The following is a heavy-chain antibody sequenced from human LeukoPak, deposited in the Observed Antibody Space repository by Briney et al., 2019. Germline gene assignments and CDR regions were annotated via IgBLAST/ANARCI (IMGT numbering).Heavy chain of an antibody. CDR3: ARQAAPGYSSSWYNPYYYYGMDV. CDR1: GGSISSYY. Sequence: SETLSLTCTVSGGSISSYYWSWIRQPPGKGLEWIGYIYYSGSTNYNPSLKSRVTISVDTSKNQFSLKLSSVTAADTALYHCARQAAPGYSSSWYNPYYYYGMDVWGQGTTVTVSS. D-gene: IGHD6-13*01. CDR2: IYYSGST. J-gene: IGHJ6*02. V-gene: IGHV4-59*08.